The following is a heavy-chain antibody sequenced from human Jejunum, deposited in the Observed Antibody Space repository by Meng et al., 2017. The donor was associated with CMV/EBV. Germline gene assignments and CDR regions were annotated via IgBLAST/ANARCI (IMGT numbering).Heavy chain of an antibody. CDR3: ARDYYGSGRIHGTPN. V-gene: IGHV3-11*01. D-gene: IGHD3-10*01. Sequence: GFTFSDYYMSWIRQGPGKGLEWVSYISGSGSTIYYADSVKGRCTISRDNAKNSLYLQMNSLRAEDTAVYYCARDYYGSGRIHGTPNWGQGTLVTVSS. J-gene: IGHJ4*02. CDR2: ISGSGSTI. CDR1: GFTFSDYY.